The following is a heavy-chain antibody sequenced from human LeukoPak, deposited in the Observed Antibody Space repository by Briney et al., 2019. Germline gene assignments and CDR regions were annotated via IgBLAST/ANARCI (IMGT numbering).Heavy chain of an antibody. J-gene: IGHJ4*02. CDR2: ISSSSSYI. D-gene: IGHD3-10*01. V-gene: IGHV3-21*01. Sequence: GGSLRLSCAASGFTVNSNYMSWVRQAPGKGLEWVSSISSSSSYIYYADSVKGRFTISRDNAKNSLYLQMNSLRAEDTAVYYCARSGYYGSGSYFHYWGQGTLVTVSS. CDR1: GFTVNSNY. CDR3: ARSGYYGSGSYFHY.